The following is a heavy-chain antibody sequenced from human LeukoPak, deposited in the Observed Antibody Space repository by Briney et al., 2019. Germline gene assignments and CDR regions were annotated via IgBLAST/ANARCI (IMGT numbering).Heavy chain of an antibody. J-gene: IGHJ6*02. Sequence: GGSLRLSCAASGFTFSSYAMSRVRQAPGKGLEWVSAISGSGGSTYYADSVKGRFTISRDNSKNALYLQMNGLRAEDTAVYYCASSVVAAAEYYYYYGMDVWGQGTTVTVSS. CDR2: ISGSGGST. V-gene: IGHV3-23*01. D-gene: IGHD6-13*01. CDR3: ASSVVAAAEYYYYYGMDV. CDR1: GFTFSSYA.